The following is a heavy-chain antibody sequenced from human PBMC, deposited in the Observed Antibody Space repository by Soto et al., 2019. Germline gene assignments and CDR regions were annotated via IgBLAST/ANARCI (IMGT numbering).Heavy chain of an antibody. Sequence: EVQLLESGGGLVQPGGSLRLSCAASGFTFSSNAMNWVRQAPGKGLEWVSRISGGDGSAYHADSVKGRFTISRDNSKNTLYLQMNSLRADDTAVYYCAKENWGWGFDHWGQGTRVTVSS. J-gene: IGHJ4*02. D-gene: IGHD3-16*01. V-gene: IGHV3-23*01. CDR3: AKENWGWGFDH. CDR1: GFTFSSNA. CDR2: ISGGDGSA.